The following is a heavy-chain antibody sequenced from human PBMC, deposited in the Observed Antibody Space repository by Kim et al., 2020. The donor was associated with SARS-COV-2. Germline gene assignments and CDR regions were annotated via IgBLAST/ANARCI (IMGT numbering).Heavy chain of an antibody. CDR3: ARGANWFRY. V-gene: IGHV1-8*01. CDR1: GYIFTSND. CDR2: MNPDSGNT. Sequence: ASVKVSCKAXGYIFTSNDINWVRQAPGQGLEWMGWMNPDSGNTGFAQKFQGRLTMTSNTSISTAYMELSSLRSEDTAVYFCARGANWFRYWGQGTLVTVSS. J-gene: IGHJ4*02. D-gene: IGHD3-10*01.